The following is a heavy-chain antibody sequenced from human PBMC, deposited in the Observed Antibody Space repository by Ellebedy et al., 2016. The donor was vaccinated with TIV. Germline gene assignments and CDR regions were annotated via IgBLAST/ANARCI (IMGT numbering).Heavy chain of an antibody. V-gene: IGHV3-30-3*01. CDR1: GFSFSTYT. D-gene: IGHD3-10*01. J-gene: IGHJ4*02. CDR3: AKEDYFGSGSYLAH. Sequence: GGSLRLSXVASGFSFSTYTMHWVRQSPGKGLEWVALISYDGDNQYYADSVRGRFTISRDDSKNTLYLQMNSLRAEDTAVYYCAKEDYFGSGSYLAHWGQGTLVTVSS. CDR2: ISYDGDNQ.